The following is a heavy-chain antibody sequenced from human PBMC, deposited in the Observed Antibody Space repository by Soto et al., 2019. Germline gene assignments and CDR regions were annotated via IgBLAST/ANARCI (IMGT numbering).Heavy chain of an antibody. V-gene: IGHV3-53*02. CDR1: GFTVSNNF. Sequence: VQLVESGGGLIQAGGSLRLSCAVSGFTVSNNFMMWVRQAPGKGLEWVSLIYSGGSISYADSVKGRFTISRDGSMNMLFLQMNSLTAEDTAVYYCARDGNGQRGSPHWGQGTLVTVSS. J-gene: IGHJ4*02. D-gene: IGHD3-16*01. CDR2: IYSGGSI. CDR3: ARDGNGQRGSPH.